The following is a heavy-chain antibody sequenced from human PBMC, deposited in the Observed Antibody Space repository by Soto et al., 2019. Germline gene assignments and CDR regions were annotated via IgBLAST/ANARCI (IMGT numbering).Heavy chain of an antibody. CDR3: ARGLQWNYGYGY. J-gene: IGHJ4*02. Sequence: QVQLQESGPGLVKPSETLALTCTVSGVSVVSSSDYWSWILQSPGKGLEWIAYIYNNGGTTNYTPPLKRRVTTSVDSSKNQFSLKVTSVIPADTAVYYCARGLQWNYGYGYWGQGTLVTVSS. CDR2: IYNNGGTT. CDR1: GVSVVSSSDY. D-gene: IGHD1-7*01. V-gene: IGHV4-61*01.